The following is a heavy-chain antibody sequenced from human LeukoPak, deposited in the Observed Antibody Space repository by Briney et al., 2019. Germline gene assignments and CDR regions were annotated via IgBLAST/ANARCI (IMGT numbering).Heavy chain of an antibody. CDR1: GGSFRGYY. Sequence: PSETLSLTCAVYGGSFRGYYWRWIRQSPGKGLEWIGEINHSGSTNYNPSLKSRVTISLDTSMKKFSLKLNSVTAADTAVYYCASTERCSTTCPLDYWGQGTLVTVSS. CDR2: INHSGST. CDR3: ASTERCSTTCPLDY. D-gene: IGHD2-2*01. J-gene: IGHJ4*02. V-gene: IGHV4-34*01.